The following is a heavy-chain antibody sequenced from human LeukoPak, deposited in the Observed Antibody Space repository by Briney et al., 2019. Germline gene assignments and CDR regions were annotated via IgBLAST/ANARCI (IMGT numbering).Heavy chain of an antibody. Sequence: PGGSLRLSCAASGFTFSSYAMSWVRQAQGKGLEWGSGISGSGGSTYYADSVKGRFTISRDNSKNTMYLQMNSLRAEDTAAYYCAKESAYDILTGYSDYWGQGTLVTVSS. CDR2: ISGSGGST. CDR1: GFTFSSYA. J-gene: IGHJ4*02. V-gene: IGHV3-23*01. CDR3: AKESAYDILTGYSDY. D-gene: IGHD3-9*01.